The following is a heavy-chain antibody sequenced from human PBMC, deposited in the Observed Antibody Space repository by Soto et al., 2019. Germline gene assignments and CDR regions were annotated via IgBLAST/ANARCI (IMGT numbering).Heavy chain of an antibody. CDR2: ISSSSSYI. CDR1: GFTFSSYS. CDR3: ASSLRVVAAEVDWFDP. V-gene: IGHV3-21*01. J-gene: IGHJ5*02. Sequence: EVQLVESGGGLVKPGGSLRLSCAASGFTFSSYSMNWVRQAPGKGLEWVSSISSSSSYIYYADSVKGRFTISRDNAKNSLYLQMNSLRAEDTAVYYCASSLRVVAAEVDWFDPWGQGTLVTVSS. D-gene: IGHD2-15*01.